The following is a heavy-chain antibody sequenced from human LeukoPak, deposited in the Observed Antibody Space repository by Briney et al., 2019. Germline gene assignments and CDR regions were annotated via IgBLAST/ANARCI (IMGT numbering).Heavy chain of an antibody. CDR1: GGSISSGDYY. J-gene: IGHJ6*03. CDR3: ASTGGWYGGYYYYMDV. CDR2: IYYSGST. V-gene: IGHV4-30-4*08. Sequence: SETLSLTCTVSGGSISSGDYYWSWIRQPPGKGLEGIGYIYYSGSTYYNPSPKSRVTISVDTSKNQFSLKLSSVTAADTAVYYCASTGGWYGGYYYYMDVWGKGTTVTVSS. D-gene: IGHD6-19*01.